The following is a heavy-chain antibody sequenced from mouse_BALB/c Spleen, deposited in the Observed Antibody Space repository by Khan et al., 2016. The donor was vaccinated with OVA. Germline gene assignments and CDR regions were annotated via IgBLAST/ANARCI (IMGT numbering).Heavy chain of an antibody. CDR3: ARSQLGLRFDY. CDR2: INPGNGNI. V-gene: IGHV1-54*01. Sequence: QVQLKESGAELVRPGTSVKVSCKASGYAFTSYLIEWINQRPGQGLEWIGLINPGNGNINYNEKFKGKATLTADKSSSTAYMQLSSLTSDDSAVCFCARSQLGLRFDYWGQGTTLTVSS. J-gene: IGHJ2*01. D-gene: IGHD3-1*01. CDR1: GYAFTSYL.